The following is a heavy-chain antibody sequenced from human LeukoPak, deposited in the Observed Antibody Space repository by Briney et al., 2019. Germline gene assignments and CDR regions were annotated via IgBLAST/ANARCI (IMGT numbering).Heavy chain of an antibody. J-gene: IGHJ4*02. Sequence: ASVKVSCKASGYTFTSYGISWVRQAPGQGLEWMGWINAYNGNTNYAQKLQGRVTMTTDTSTSTAYMELRSLRSDDTAVYYCARDENCGGGSCYRFDYWGQGTLVTVSS. CDR3: ARDENCGGGSCYRFDY. CDR2: INAYNGNT. CDR1: GYTFTSYG. V-gene: IGHV1-18*01. D-gene: IGHD2-15*01.